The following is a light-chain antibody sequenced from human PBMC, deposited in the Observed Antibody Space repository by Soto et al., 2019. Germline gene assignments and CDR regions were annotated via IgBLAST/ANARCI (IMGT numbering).Light chain of an antibody. Sequence: QSALTQPPCASGSPGQSVTISCTGTSSDVGGYNYVSWYQQHPGKAPKLMIYEVSKRPSGVPDRFSGSKSGNTASLTVSGLEAEDEADYYCSSYAGIHNLVFGGGTKLTVL. J-gene: IGLJ2*01. CDR1: SSDVGGYNY. CDR2: EVS. V-gene: IGLV2-8*01. CDR3: SSYAGIHNLV.